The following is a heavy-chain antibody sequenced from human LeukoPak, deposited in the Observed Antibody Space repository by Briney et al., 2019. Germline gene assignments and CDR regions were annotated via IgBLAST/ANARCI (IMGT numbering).Heavy chain of an antibody. J-gene: IGHJ2*01. V-gene: IGHV1-69*01. D-gene: IGHD4-17*01. CDR3: ARGPMTPVPRSTDSGYFDL. Sequence: SVKVSCKASGGTFSSYAISWVRQAPGQGLEWMGGIIPIFGTANYAQKFQGRVTITADESTSTAYMELSSLRSEDTAVYYCARGPMTPVPRSTDSGYFDLWGRGTLVTVSS. CDR2: IIPIFGTA. CDR1: GGTFSSYA.